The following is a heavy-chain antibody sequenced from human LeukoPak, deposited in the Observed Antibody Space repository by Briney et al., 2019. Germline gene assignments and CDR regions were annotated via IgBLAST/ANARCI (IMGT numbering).Heavy chain of an antibody. CDR2: INHSGST. CDR3: ARDPRKHSSSWSFDY. J-gene: IGHJ4*02. CDR1: GGSFSGYY. V-gene: IGHV4-34*01. Sequence: SETLSLTCAVYGGSFSGYYWSWIRQPPGKGLEWIGEINHSGSTNYNPSLKSRVTISVDTSKNQFSLKLSSVTAADTAVYYCARDPRKHSSSWSFDYWGQGTLVTVSS. D-gene: IGHD6-13*01.